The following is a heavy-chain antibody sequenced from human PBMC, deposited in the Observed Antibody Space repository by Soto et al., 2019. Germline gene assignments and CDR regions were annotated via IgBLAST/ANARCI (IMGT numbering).Heavy chain of an antibody. J-gene: IGHJ4*02. CDR2: ISSSSTTI. CDR3: ATSFITTIGTTV. D-gene: IGHD1-1*01. V-gene: IGHV3-48*01. Sequence: EVQLVESGGGLVQPGGSLRLSCEASGFTFSNFGINWVRQAPGKGLEWVSHISSSSTTIYYAESVKGRFTISRDNAKNSLYLQMASLRGEDTAVYYCATSFITTIGTTVWGQGTLVTVSS. CDR1: GFTFSNFG.